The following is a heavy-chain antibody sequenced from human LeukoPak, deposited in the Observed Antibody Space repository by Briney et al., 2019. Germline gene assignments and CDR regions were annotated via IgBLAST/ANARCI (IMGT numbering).Heavy chain of an antibody. V-gene: IGHV3-23*01. CDR1: GFIFSSYA. J-gene: IGHJ4*02. CDR3: ANARGG. CDR2: ISESVSRT. D-gene: IGHD3-10*01. Sequence: GGSLRPSCVASGFIFSSYAMSWVRQAPGKGLEWVSAISESVSRTYYADSVKGRFTISRDNSKNTLYLQMNSLRAEDTAVYYCANARGGWGQGTLVTVSS.